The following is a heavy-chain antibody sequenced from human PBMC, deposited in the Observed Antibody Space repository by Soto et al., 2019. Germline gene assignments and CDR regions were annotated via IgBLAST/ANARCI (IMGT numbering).Heavy chain of an antibody. J-gene: IGHJ5*02. CDR1: GFTFDEYA. V-gene: IGHV3-9*01. D-gene: IGHD3-10*01. CDR2: ISWNSGSI. CDR3: AKDWSPFKRITMVREYNWFDP. Sequence: GGSLRLSCAASGFTFDEYAMHWVRQAPGKGLEWVSGISWNSGSIGYADSVKGRFTISRDNAKNSLYLQMNSLRAEDTALYYCAKDWSPFKRITMVREYNWFDPWGQGTLVTVSS.